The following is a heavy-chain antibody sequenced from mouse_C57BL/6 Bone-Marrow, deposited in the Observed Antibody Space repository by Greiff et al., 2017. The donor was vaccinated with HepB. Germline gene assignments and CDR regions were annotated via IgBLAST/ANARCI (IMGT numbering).Heavy chain of an antibody. CDR2: IYPRSGNT. CDR3: AREAFYYYGSSYGY. CDR1: GYTFTSYG. V-gene: IGHV1-81*01. Sequence: QVRLQQSGAELARPGASVKLSCKASGYTFTSYGISWVKQRTGQGLEWIGEIYPRSGNTYYNEKFKGKATLTADKSSSTAYMELRSLTSEDSAVYFCAREAFYYYGSSYGYWGQGTTLTVSS. D-gene: IGHD1-1*01. J-gene: IGHJ2*01.